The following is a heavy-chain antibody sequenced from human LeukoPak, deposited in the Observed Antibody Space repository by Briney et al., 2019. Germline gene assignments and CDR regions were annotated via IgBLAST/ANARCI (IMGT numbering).Heavy chain of an antibody. CDR1: GFTFSSYW. D-gene: IGHD5-18*01. CDR3: ARVGYSYGSPLQGLHYYYYMDV. J-gene: IGHJ6*03. CDR2: IKQDGSEK. V-gene: IGHV3-7*01. Sequence: PGGSLRLSCAASGFTFSSYWMSWVRQAPGKGLEWVANIKQDGSEKYYVDSVKGRFTISRDNAKNSLYLQMNSLRAEDTAVYYCARVGYSYGSPLQGLHYYYYMDVWGKGTTVTVSS.